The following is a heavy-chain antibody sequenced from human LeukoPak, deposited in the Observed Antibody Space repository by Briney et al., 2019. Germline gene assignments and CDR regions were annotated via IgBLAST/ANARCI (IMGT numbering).Heavy chain of an antibody. D-gene: IGHD4/OR15-4a*01. CDR2: ISSSSSYI. J-gene: IGHJ4*02. V-gene: IGHV3-21*01. CDR1: GFTFASYS. Sequence: PGGSLRLSCAASGFTFASYSMNWVRQAPGQGLEWVSSISSSSSYIYYADSAKGRFTISRDNANNSLYLQMTSLRAEDTAVYYCARDPNMVVTYLFDYWGQGTLVTVSS. CDR3: ARDPNMVVTYLFDY.